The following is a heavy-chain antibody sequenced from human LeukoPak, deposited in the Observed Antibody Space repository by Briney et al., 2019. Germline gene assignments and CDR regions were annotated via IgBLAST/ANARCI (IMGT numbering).Heavy chain of an antibody. V-gene: IGHV1-3*03. CDR2: INADNGNT. CDR1: GYAFSSYA. D-gene: IGHD3-22*01. Sequence: ASVKVSCKASGYAFSSYAIHWVRQAPGQRLEWMGWINADNGNTKYSQEFQGRVTITRDTSASTAYMELSSLRSEDMAVYYCARGYYYDSSGFYLSRPFDYWGQGTLVTVSS. J-gene: IGHJ4*02. CDR3: ARGYYYDSSGFYLSRPFDY.